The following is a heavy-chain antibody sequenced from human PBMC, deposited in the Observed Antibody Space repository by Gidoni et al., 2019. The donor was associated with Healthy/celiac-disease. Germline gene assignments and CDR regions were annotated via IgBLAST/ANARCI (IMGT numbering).Heavy chain of an antibody. CDR2: LYYSGST. CDR1: GGSISSGGYY. CDR3: ARTPPVPAAIYGFWFDP. Sequence: QVQLQESGPGLVKPSQTLSLTCPVSGGSISSGGYYWSWIRPPPGKGLEWIGYLYYSGSTYYNPSLKIRVTISVDTSKNQFSLKLSSVTAADTAVYYCARTPPVPAAIYGFWFDPWGQGTLVTVSS. D-gene: IGHD2-2*01. V-gene: IGHV4-31*03. J-gene: IGHJ5*02.